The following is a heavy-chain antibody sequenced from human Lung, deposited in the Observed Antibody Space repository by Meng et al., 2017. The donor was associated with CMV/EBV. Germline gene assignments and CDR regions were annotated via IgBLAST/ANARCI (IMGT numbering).Heavy chain of an antibody. CDR3: TRDLRGYNYGFDY. D-gene: IGHD5-18*01. J-gene: IGHJ4*02. CDR1: GGGFSSTG. CDR2: AVPIFGGT. Sequence: CMASGGGFSSTGNSRVRQAPGQGLGWMGGAVPIFGGTKNEQGFEGRVTITTDESTSTACLELSSLSSEDTAIYYCTRDLRGYNYGFDYWGQGTLVTVSS. V-gene: IGHV1-69*05.